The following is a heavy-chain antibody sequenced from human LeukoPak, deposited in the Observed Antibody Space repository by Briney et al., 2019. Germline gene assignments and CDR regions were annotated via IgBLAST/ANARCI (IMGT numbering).Heavy chain of an antibody. Sequence: GGSLRLSCAASGFTFSSYAMSWVRQAPGKGLEWVAFLRYDGTNKYYADSVKGRFTISRDNSKNTLYLQMNSLRAEDTAVYYCARGGGVYGDFDYWGQGTLVTVSS. D-gene: IGHD4-17*01. J-gene: IGHJ4*02. CDR3: ARGGGVYGDFDY. CDR1: GFTFSSYA. CDR2: LRYDGTNK. V-gene: IGHV3-30*02.